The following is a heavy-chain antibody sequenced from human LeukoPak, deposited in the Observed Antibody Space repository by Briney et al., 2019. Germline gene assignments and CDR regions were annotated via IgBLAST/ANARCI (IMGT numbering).Heavy chain of an antibody. J-gene: IGHJ4*02. V-gene: IGHV4-59*01. CDR2: IYYSGST. CDR1: GGSISSYY. D-gene: IGHD3-16*02. CDR3: ARMYYDYVWGSYRLYYFDY. Sequence: SETLSLACTVSGGSISSYYWSWIRQPPGKGLEWIGYIYYSGSTNYNPSLKSRVTISVDTSKNQFSLKLSSVTAADTAVYYCARMYYDYVWGSYRLYYFDYWGQGTLVTVSS.